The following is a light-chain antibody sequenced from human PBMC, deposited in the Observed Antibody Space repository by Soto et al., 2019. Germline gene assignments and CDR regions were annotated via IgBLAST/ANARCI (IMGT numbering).Light chain of an antibody. V-gene: IGKV3-15*01. J-gene: IGKJ5*01. Sequence: EIVMTQSPATLSVSPGERATLSCRASQSVSSNLAWYQQKPGQAPRLLIYGASTRATGIPARFSGSGSGTEFTLTISSLQSEDFAVYYCQQRNHWPITFGQGTRLEIK. CDR2: GAS. CDR3: QQRNHWPIT. CDR1: QSVSSN.